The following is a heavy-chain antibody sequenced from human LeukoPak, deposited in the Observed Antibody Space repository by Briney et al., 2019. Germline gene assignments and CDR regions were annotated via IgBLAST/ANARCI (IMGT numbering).Heavy chain of an antibody. J-gene: IGHJ4*02. CDR2: ISSSTSYI. Sequence: GGSLRLSCAASGFTFSSYSMNWVRQAPGKGLEWVSSISSSTSYIYYADSVKGRFTISRDNAKNSLYLQMNSLRAEDTAVYYCARENSGSYYQFDYWGQGTLVTVSS. CDR1: GFTFSSYS. D-gene: IGHD1-26*01. V-gene: IGHV3-21*01. CDR3: ARENSGSYYQFDY.